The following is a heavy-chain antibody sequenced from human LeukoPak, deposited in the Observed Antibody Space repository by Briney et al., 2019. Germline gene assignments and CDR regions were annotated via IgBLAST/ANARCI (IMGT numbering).Heavy chain of an antibody. CDR1: GLTAGDYY. J-gene: IGHJ3*02. CDR3: VRVQTGGAFDI. V-gene: IGHV3-72*01. Sequence: HPGRSLRLSCAASGLTAGDYYMDWVRQTPGKGLEWVGRSRNKGNSYSTDFAATVKGRFTISRDESKDSLFLQMNGLKIEDTAVYYCVRVQTGGAFDIWGQGTTVSVST. D-gene: IGHD1-1*01. CDR2: SRNKGNSYST.